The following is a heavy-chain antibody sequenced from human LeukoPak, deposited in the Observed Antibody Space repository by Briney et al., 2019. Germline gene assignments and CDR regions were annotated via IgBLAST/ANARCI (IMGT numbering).Heavy chain of an antibody. CDR3: ARQLGYCSSTSCYADKVDY. CDR1: GGSISSSSYY. V-gene: IGHV4-39*01. D-gene: IGHD2-2*01. J-gene: IGHJ4*02. CDR2: IYYSGST. Sequence: SETLSLTCTVSGGSISSSSYYWGSIRQPPGKGLEWIVSIYYSGSTYYNPSLKSRVTISVDTSKNQFSLKLSSVTAADTAVYYCARQLGYCSSTSCYADKVDYWGQGTLVTVSS.